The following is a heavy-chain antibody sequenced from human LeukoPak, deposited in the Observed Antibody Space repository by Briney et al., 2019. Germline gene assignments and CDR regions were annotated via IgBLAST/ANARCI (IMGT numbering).Heavy chain of an antibody. Sequence: QPGGSLRLSCAASGFTFSSYWMHWVRQVPGKGLVWVSRFNSDGRSTSHADSVKGRFTISRDNARNTLYLQMNSLRAEDTAVYYCARGGSGIAAAGDNWFDPWGQGTLVTVSS. J-gene: IGHJ5*02. CDR3: ARGGSGIAAAGDNWFDP. D-gene: IGHD6-13*01. V-gene: IGHV3-74*01. CDR2: FNSDGRST. CDR1: GFTFSSYW.